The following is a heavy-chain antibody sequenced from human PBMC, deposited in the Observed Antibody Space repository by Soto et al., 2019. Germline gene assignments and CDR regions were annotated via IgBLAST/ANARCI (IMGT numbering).Heavy chain of an antibody. Sequence: SETLSLTCVVSGGSFSTYYYNWIRQSPGKGLEWIGEINHSGSNNYSPSLKSRVTMSLDTSKDQFSLKLTSVTAADTAVSYCARGGCIDWQVGFDNWVQGTRVNVSS. V-gene: IGHV4-34*01. CDR2: INHSGSN. J-gene: IGHJ3*02. D-gene: IGHD3-9*01. CDR3: ARGGCIDWQVGFDN. CDR1: GGSFSTYY.